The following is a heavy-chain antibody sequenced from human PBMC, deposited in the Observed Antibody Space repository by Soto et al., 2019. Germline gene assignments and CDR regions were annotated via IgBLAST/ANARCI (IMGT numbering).Heavy chain of an antibody. J-gene: IGHJ4*02. V-gene: IGHV3-74*01. Sequence: GGSLRLSCAASGFTFSSYWMHWVRQAPGKGLVWVSRINSDRSSTSYADSVKGRFTISRDNAKNTLYLQMNSLRAEDTAVYYCARDAIAARIHYFDYWGQGTLVTVSS. CDR2: INSDRSST. CDR1: GFTFSSYW. CDR3: ARDAIAARIHYFDY. D-gene: IGHD6-13*01.